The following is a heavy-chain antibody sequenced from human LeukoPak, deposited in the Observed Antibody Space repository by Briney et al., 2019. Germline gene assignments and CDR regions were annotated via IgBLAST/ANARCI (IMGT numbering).Heavy chain of an antibody. J-gene: IGHJ4*02. Sequence: GGSLRLSCTASGFTFRSYSLNWVRQAPGKGLEWVSYISSSSSTIYYADSVKGRFTISRDNAKNSLYLQMNSLRAEDTAVYYCARAPPMWGSGSYRGYYFDYWGQGTLVTVSS. V-gene: IGHV3-48*01. CDR2: ISSSSSTI. CDR1: GFTFRSYS. D-gene: IGHD3-10*01. CDR3: ARAPPMWGSGSYRGYYFDY.